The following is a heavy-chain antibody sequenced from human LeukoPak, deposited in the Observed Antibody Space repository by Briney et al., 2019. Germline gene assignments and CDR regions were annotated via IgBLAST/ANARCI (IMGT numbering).Heavy chain of an antibody. D-gene: IGHD3-22*01. CDR3: ARDGCYDSSGSYAFDI. J-gene: IGHJ3*02. CDR1: GGSISSSSYY. CDR2: IYYSGST. Sequence: SETLSLTCTVSGGSISSSSYYWGWIRQPPGKGLEWIGSIYYSGSTYYNPSLKSRVTISVDTSKNHFSLKLSSVTAADTAVYYCARDGCYDSSGSYAFDIWGQGTMVTVSS. V-gene: IGHV4-39*07.